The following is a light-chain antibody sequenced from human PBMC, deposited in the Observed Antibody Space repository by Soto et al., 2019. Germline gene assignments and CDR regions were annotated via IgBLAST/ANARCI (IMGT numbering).Light chain of an antibody. J-gene: IGLJ2*01. CDR3: CSYAGSSSFRVL. CDR2: DVT. V-gene: IGLV2-11*01. CDR1: NSDVGTYNY. Sequence: QSVLTQPRSVSGSPGQSVTISCTGTNSDVGTYNYVSWYQQHPGKAPKLIIYDVTKQPSGVPDRFSGSKSGNTASLIISGLQAADEAEYYCCCCSYAGSSSFRVLFGGGTKLTVL.